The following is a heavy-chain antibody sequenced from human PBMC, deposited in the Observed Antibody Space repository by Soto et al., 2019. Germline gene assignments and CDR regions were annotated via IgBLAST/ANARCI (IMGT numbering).Heavy chain of an antibody. CDR3: ARDQFRHGSGSSYVTGWDY. V-gene: IGHV1-69*01. CDR2: ILPVFDTA. D-gene: IGHD3-10*01. J-gene: IGHJ4*02. Sequence: QVQLVQSGDEVKESGSSVKVSCKASGVTFSTHEFSWVRQAPGQGLEWMGGILPVFDTAKYAQKFQGRVSITADEATATAYMEIRGLRSDDTAMYFCARDQFRHGSGSSYVTGWDYWGRGTLITVSS. CDR1: GVTFSTHE.